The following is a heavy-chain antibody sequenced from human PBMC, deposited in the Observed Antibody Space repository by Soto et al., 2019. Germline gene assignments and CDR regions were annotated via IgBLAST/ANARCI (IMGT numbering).Heavy chain of an antibody. CDR2: ISGSGGST. V-gene: IGHV3-23*01. CDR3: AKLPDSSSWYGRFDD. Sequence: GGSLRLSCAASGFTFSSYAMSWVRQAPGKGLEWVSAISGSGGSTYYADSVKGRFTISRDNSKNTLYLQMNSLRAEDTAVYYCAKLPDSSSWYGRFDDWGQGTLVTVAS. J-gene: IGHJ4*02. D-gene: IGHD6-13*01. CDR1: GFTFSSYA.